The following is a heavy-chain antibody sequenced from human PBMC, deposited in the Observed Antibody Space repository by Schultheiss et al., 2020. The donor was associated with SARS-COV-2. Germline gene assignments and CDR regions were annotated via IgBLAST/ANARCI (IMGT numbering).Heavy chain of an antibody. CDR2: INPNSGGT. Sequence: ASVKVSCKASGYTFTGYYMHWVRQAPGQGLEWMGWINPNSGGTNYAQKFQGRVTMTTDTSTSTAYMELRSLRSDDTAVYYCARELRESWFDPWGQGTLVTVSS. D-gene: IGHD4-17*01. CDR3: ARELRESWFDP. J-gene: IGHJ5*02. V-gene: IGHV1-2*02. CDR1: GYTFTGYY.